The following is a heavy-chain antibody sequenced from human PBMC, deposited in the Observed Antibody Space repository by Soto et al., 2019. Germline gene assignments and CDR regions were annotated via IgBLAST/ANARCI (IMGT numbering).Heavy chain of an antibody. Sequence: SVKVSCKASGGTFSSYTISWVRQAPGQGLEWMGRIIPILGIANYAQKFQGRVTITADKSTSTAYMELSSLRSEDTAVYYCVHQPACSGGSCYSFLFDYWGQGTLVTVSS. V-gene: IGHV1-69*02. CDR1: GGTFSSYT. D-gene: IGHD2-15*01. CDR2: IIPILGIA. CDR3: VHQPACSGGSCYSFLFDY. J-gene: IGHJ4*02.